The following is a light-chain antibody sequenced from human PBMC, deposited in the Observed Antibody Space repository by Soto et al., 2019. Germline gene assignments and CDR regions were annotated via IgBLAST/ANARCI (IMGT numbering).Light chain of an antibody. CDR1: QNVGNN. CDR2: AAY. CDR3: QQRSRWPRGT. J-gene: IGKJ2*02. V-gene: IGKV3-11*01. Sequence: VLTQSPATLSLSPGESATLSCRASQNVGNNLAWYQQKSGQAPRLLIYAAYDRATGVPARFSGGMSGTDFTLTISSLEPEDFATYFCQQRSRWPRGTFGRGTKVEMK.